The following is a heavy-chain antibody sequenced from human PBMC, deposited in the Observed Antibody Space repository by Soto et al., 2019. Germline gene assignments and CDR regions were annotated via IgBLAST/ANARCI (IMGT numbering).Heavy chain of an antibody. CDR2: ISGDASST. CDR1: GFTFSDNW. Sequence: EVTVVESGGGLVQPGGSLRLSCAASGFTFSDNWMHWVRQPPGKGPVWVSRISGDASSTSYADSVKGRFTISRDSAKNTVYLQMDSLRVEDTAVYYCTRGGTRTTYWGLFDSWGQGTRVTVSS. J-gene: IGHJ4*02. V-gene: IGHV3-74*01. D-gene: IGHD7-27*01. CDR3: TRGGTRTTYWGLFDS.